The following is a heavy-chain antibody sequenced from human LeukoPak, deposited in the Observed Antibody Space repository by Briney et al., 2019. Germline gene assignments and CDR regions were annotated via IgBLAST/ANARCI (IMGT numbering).Heavy chain of an antibody. V-gene: IGHV3-64*01. CDR2: ISSNGGST. CDR3: ARGHSGYDHLDY. Sequence: GGSLRLSCAASGFTFSNYAMHWVRQAPGKGLEYVSAISSNGGSTYYANSVKGRFTISRDNSKNTLYLQMNSLRAEDTAVYYCARGHSGYDHLDYWGQGTLVTVSS. D-gene: IGHD5-12*01. J-gene: IGHJ4*02. CDR1: GFTFSNYA.